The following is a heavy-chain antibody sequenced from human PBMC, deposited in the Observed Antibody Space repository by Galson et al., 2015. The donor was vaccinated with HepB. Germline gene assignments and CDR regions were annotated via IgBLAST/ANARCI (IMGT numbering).Heavy chain of an antibody. CDR3: AKCYGDAKWCFER. V-gene: IGHV1-2*02. Sequence: SVKVSCEASGYTFTDYYMHWVRQAPGQGLEWMGGISPNSGGTNYAQTFKGRVTMTRDKAKSTVYLEMSRLRSDDTALYFCAKCYGDAKWCFERWGQGTLVTVSS. D-gene: IGHD4-17*01. CDR1: GYTFTDYY. J-gene: IGHJ5*02. CDR2: ISPNSGGT.